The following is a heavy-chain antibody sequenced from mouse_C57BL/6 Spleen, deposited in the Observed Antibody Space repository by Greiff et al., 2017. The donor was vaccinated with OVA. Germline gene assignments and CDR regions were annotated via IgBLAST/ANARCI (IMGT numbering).Heavy chain of an antibody. Sequence: QVQLKQSGAELVRPGASVKLSCKASGYTFTDYYINWVKQRPGQGLEWIARIYPGSGNTYYNEKFKGKATLTAEKSSSTAYMQLSSLTSEDSAVYFCARGNWDGGFAYWGQGTLVTVSA. D-gene: IGHD4-1*01. V-gene: IGHV1-76*01. J-gene: IGHJ3*01. CDR3: ARGNWDGGFAY. CDR1: GYTFTDYY. CDR2: IYPGSGNT.